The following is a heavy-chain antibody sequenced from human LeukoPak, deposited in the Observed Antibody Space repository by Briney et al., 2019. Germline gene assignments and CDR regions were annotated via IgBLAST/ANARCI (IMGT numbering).Heavy chain of an antibody. Sequence: AASVKVSCKASGYTFTDYYLHWVRQAPGQGLEWMGWINPNSGGTNYAQKFQGRVTMTRNTSISTAYMELSSLRSEDTAVYYCARGSEWLTAFDIWGQGTMVTVSS. D-gene: IGHD6-19*01. J-gene: IGHJ3*02. CDR1: GYTFTDYY. CDR3: ARGSEWLTAFDI. CDR2: INPNSGGT. V-gene: IGHV1-2*02.